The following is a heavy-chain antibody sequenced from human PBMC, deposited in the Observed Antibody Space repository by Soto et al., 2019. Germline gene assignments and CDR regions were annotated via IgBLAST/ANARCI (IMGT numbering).Heavy chain of an antibody. V-gene: IGHV3-30*18. D-gene: IGHD5-18*01. CDR2: ISHDGNTQ. J-gene: IGHJ5*01. CDR3: AKDQADTAMFMVS. CDR1: GFTFTTYG. Sequence: QVQLVESGGGVDQPGRSLRLSCVASGFTFTTYGMHWVRQAPGKGLEWLAVISHDGNTQYYGDSVKGRFTISRDNSKSTLYLQMNSLKADDTAEYYCAKDQADTAMFMVSWGHGTLVTVSS.